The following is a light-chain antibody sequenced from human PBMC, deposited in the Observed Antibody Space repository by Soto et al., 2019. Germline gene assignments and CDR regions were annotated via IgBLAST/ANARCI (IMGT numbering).Light chain of an antibody. CDR3: QQHGGSPPYT. Sequence: EVVFTQSPGTLSLSPGDRATVSCRASQTVHSSFFAWYQQKGGQAPRLLIYGTSNRAAGIPDRFSGHGSGTDFTLTIDGLEPEDFAMYFCQQHGGSPPYTFGRGTRVEI. J-gene: IGKJ2*01. CDR2: GTS. CDR1: QTVHSSF. V-gene: IGKV3-20*01.